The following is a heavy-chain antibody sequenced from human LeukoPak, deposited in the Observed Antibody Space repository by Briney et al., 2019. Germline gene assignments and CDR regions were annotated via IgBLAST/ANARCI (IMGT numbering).Heavy chain of an antibody. CDR1: GFTFDDYA. D-gene: IGHD1-26*01. Sequence: GRSLRLSCAASGFTFDDYAMHWVRQAPGKGLEWVSGISWNSGSIGYADSVKGRFTISRDNAKNSLYLQMNSLRAEDTALYYCAKDIGGGSGSYYYYFDYWGQGTLVTVSS. CDR3: AKDIGGGSGSYYYYFDY. CDR2: ISWNSGSI. J-gene: IGHJ4*02. V-gene: IGHV3-9*01.